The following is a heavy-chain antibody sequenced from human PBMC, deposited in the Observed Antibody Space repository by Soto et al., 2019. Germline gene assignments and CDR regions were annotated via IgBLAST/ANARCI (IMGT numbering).Heavy chain of an antibody. V-gene: IGHV3-15*07. J-gene: IGHJ3*02. CDR2: IKSKNDGGAT. Sequence: GGSLRLSCAASGLTFTNAWMNWVRQAPGKGLEWVGRIKSKNDGGATELSPTVQDRFTISRDDSKDTLYLQMNSLKTEDTAVYYCTTDAQWGIWGQGTMVTVSS. D-gene: IGHD1-26*01. CDR3: TTDAQWGI. CDR1: GLTFTNAW.